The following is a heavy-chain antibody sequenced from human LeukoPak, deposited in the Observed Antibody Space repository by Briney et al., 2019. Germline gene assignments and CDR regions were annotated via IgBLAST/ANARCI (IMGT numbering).Heavy chain of an antibody. J-gene: IGHJ4*02. CDR3: AGSQVVVAATPFDY. CDR1: GFTFSSYA. V-gene: IGHV3-23*01. CDR2: ISGSGGST. D-gene: IGHD2-15*01. Sequence: PGGSLRLSCAASGFTFSSYAMSWVRQAPGKGLEWVSAISGSGGSTYYADSVKGRFAISRDNSKNTLYLQMNSLRAEDTAVYYCAGSQVVVAATPFDYWGQGTLVTVSS.